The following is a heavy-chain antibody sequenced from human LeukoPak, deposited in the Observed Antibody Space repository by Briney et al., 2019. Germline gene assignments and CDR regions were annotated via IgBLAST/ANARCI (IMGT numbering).Heavy chain of an antibody. V-gene: IGHV4-31*03. D-gene: IGHD2-2*01. CDR2: IYYSGST. CDR1: GGSISSGGYY. J-gene: IGHJ4*02. Sequence: PSQTLSLTCTVSGGSISSGGYYWSCIRQHPGKGLEWIGYIYYSGSTYYNPSLRSRVTMSVDRSENQFSLKLSSVTAADTAVYYCARGLIVPSTIFDYWGQGALVTVSS. CDR3: ARGLIVPSTIFDY.